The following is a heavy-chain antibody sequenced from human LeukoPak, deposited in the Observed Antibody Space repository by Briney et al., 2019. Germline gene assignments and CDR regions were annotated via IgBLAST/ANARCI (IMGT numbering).Heavy chain of an antibody. V-gene: IGHV3-74*01. J-gene: IGHJ4*02. CDR3: AGSGGFSSGADGRGSFDY. Sequence: SLVPCCASCGISFSNYLQQLGRQAPGEGVWLGSHINNDGSTTTYANSEKGGFTISRENAKNIFYQQVNILSADNTAYYCAGSGGFSSGADGRGSFDYWGQGSLVTVSS. CDR1: GISFSNYL. CDR2: INNDGSTT. D-gene: IGHD2-15*01.